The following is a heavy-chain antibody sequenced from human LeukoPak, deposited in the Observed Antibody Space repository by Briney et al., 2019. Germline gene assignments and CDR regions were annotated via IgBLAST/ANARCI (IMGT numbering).Heavy chain of an antibody. D-gene: IGHD6-19*01. J-gene: IGHJ4*02. CDR2: ISGSGGST. CDR3: AREGAVAGLDY. CDR1: GFTFSSYA. V-gene: IGHV3-23*01. Sequence: PGGSLRLSCAASGFTFSSYAMSWVRQAPGKGLEWVSAISGSGGSTFYADSVKGRFTISRDNAKNSLYLQMNSLRAEDTAVYYCAREGAVAGLDYWGQGTLVTVSS.